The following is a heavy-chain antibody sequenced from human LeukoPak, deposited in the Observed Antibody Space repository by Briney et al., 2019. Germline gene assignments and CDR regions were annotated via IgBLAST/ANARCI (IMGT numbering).Heavy chain of an antibody. CDR2: IYYSGST. J-gene: IGHJ6*02. CDR3: ARERRYCSSTSCHPYYYYYGMDV. V-gene: IGHV4-61*01. Sequence: SETLSLTCTVSGGSVSSGSYYWSWIRQPPGKGLEWIGYIYYSGSTNYNPSLKSRVTISVDTSKNQFSLKLSSVTAADTAVYYCARERRYCSSTSCHPYYYYYGMDVWGQGTMVTVTS. CDR1: GGSVSSGSYY. D-gene: IGHD2-2*01.